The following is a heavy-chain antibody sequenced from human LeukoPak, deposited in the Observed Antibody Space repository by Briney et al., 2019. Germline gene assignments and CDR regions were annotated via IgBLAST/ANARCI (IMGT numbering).Heavy chain of an antibody. CDR2: IYHSGST. CDR1: GYSISSGYY. V-gene: IGHV4-38-2*02. D-gene: IGHD3-22*01. CDR3: ARVRSSGYYLFYFDY. Sequence: PSETLSLTCTVSGYSISSGYYWGWIRQPPGKGLEWIGSIYHSGSTYYNPSLKSRVTISVDTSKNQFSLKLSSVTAADTAVYYCARVRSSGYYLFYFDYWGQGTLVTVSS. J-gene: IGHJ4*02.